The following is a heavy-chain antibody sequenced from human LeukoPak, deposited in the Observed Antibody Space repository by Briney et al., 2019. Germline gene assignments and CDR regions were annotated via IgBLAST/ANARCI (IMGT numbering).Heavy chain of an antibody. CDR2: ICYSGST. V-gene: IGHV4-59*01. Sequence: SETLSLTCTVSGGSISSYYWSWIRQPAGEGLEWIGYICYSGSTNYNPSLKSRVTISVDTSKNQFSLKLSSVTAADTAVYYCARGGSSWFYWGQGTLVTVSS. J-gene: IGHJ4*02. CDR3: ARGGSSWFY. D-gene: IGHD6-13*01. CDR1: GGSISSYY.